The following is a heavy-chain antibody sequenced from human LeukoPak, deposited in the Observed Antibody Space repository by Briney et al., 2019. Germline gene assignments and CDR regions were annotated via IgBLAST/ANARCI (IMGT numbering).Heavy chain of an antibody. V-gene: IGHV3-74*01. CDR3: ARDVRXKMDV. Sequence: PGGSLRLSCAASGFAFNTYWMHWVRQAPGKGPVWVARINGDGSSTTYADSVKGRFTIFRDNAKNTLFVQMNSLRADDTAVYYCARDVRXKMDVWGQGTTVTVSS. CDR2: INGDGSST. D-gene: IGHD3-10*02. CDR1: GFAFNTYW. J-gene: IGHJ6*02.